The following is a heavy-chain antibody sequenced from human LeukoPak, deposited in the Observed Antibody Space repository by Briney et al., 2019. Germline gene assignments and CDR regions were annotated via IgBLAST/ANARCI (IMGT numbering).Heavy chain of an antibody. CDR1: GYTFTGYY. CDR3: ARAPRNSSTMLDF. CDR2: INPDDGSI. Sequence: GASVKVSCRASGYTFTGYYMHWVRQAPGQGLEWMGLINPDDGSIAYAHRFQGRVIMTRDTSTSTAYMDLSSLRSEDTAVYHCARAPRNSSTMLDFWGQGTLVTISS. V-gene: IGHV1-46*01. D-gene: IGHD6-13*01. J-gene: IGHJ4*02.